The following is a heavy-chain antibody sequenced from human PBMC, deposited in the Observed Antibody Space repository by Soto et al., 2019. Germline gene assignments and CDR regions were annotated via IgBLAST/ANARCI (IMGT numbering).Heavy chain of an antibody. V-gene: IGHV3-21*01. CDR1: GITFRSYS. CDR3: ATTYCSGGYCFSSEY. D-gene: IGHD2-15*01. Sequence: GGSLRLSCAASGITFRSYSMSWVRQAPGKGLECVSSITSDSSDIYYADSVKGRFTISRDNGENSLYFEMTSLGAEDTGVYYFATTYCSGGYCFSSEYWGQGALVTVSP. CDR2: ITSDSSDI. J-gene: IGHJ4*02.